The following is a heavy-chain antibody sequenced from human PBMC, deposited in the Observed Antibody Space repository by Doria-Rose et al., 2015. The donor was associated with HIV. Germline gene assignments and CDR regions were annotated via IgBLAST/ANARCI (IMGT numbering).Heavy chain of an antibody. CDR1: GVSLSSPGMG. V-gene: IGHV2-26*01. CDR3: ARIKSSRWYHKYYFDF. J-gene: IGHJ4*02. D-gene: IGHD6-13*01. CDR2: NFSDDER. Sequence: SGPVLVKPTETLTLTCTVSGVSLSSPGMGVSWIRQPPGKALEWLSNNFSDDERSYKTSLKSRLTISRGTSKSQVGLTMTDMDPVDTATYYCARIKSSRWYHKYYFDFWGQGTLVIVSA.